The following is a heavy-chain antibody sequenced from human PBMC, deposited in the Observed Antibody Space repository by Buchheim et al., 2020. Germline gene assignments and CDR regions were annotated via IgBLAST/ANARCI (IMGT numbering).Heavy chain of an antibody. CDR2: INGDGRNT. CDR3: AMSTDYYSD. CDR1: GFTFGIYW. Sequence: EVQLVESGGGLVQPGGSLRLSCAASGFTFGIYWMHWVRQTPGKGLVWVSRINGDGRNTDYADSVKGRFTISSDNAEHTLYLQMNSLRAEDTAVYYCAMSTDYYSDWGQGT. V-gene: IGHV3-74*01. D-gene: IGHD2-21*02. J-gene: IGHJ4*02.